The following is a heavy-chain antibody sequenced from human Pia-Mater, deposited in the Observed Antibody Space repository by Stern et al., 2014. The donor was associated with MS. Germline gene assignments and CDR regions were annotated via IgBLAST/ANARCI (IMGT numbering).Heavy chain of an antibody. Sequence: VHLVESGAEVKKPGASVNISCVTSGYTFTTYYVHWVRQAPVQGLEWMGIINTSDGDTSHTRKFQDRVTVTRDTSASTVYLKLSSLKSEDTAVYYCARQRTTGHMDFDYWGQGTLVTVSS. V-gene: IGHV1-46*01. CDR2: INTSDGDT. J-gene: IGHJ4*02. CDR1: GYTFTTYY. CDR3: ARQRTTGHMDFDY. D-gene: IGHD1-1*01.